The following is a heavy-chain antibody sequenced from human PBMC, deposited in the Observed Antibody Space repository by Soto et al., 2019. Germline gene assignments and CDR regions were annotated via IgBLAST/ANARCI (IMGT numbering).Heavy chain of an antibody. CDR3: AGGGIRGLVVVAAPLAY. CDR2: INHSGST. J-gene: IGHJ4*02. CDR1: GGSFSGYY. D-gene: IGHD2-15*01. V-gene: IGHV4-34*01. Sequence: SETLSLTCAVYGGSFSGYYWSWIRQPPGKGLEWIGEINHSGSTNYNPSLKSRVTISVDTSKNQFSLKLSSGTAADTAVYYGAGGGIRGLVVVAAPLAYGGQGTLVPVPS.